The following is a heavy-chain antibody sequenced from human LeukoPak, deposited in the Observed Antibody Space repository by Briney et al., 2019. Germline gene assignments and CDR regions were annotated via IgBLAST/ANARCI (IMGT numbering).Heavy chain of an antibody. Sequence: GSLRLSCAASGFTFTTYWLGWVRQPPGKGLEWVSSITDSSSSMYYADSVKGRFTISRDNAKNSLYLQMNSLRAEDTAVYYCARDFSSGSYYGDYYFDYWGQGTLVTVSS. V-gene: IGHV3-21*01. CDR2: ITDSSSSM. CDR3: ARDFSSGSYYGDYYFDY. D-gene: IGHD1-26*01. CDR1: GFTFTTYW. J-gene: IGHJ4*02.